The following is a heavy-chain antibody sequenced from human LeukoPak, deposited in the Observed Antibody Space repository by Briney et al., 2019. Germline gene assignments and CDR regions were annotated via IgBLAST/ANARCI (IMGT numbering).Heavy chain of an antibody. CDR3: ARILGYSGYEEFDF. D-gene: IGHD5-12*01. V-gene: IGHV2-26*01. Sequence: SGPVLVKPTETLTLTCTVSGFSLSNGRMGVSWIRQPPGKALEWLAHIFSDDEKSYSRSLKSRLTISKDTSKSQVVLTMTNMDPVDTATYHCARILGYSGYEEFDFWGQGILVTVSS. CDR1: GFSLSNGRMG. CDR2: IFSDDEK. J-gene: IGHJ4*02.